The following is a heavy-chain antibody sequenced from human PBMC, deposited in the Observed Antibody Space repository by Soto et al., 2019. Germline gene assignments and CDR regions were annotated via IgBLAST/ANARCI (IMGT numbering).Heavy chain of an antibody. J-gene: IGHJ5*02. Sequence: EVQLLESGGGLVQPGGSLRLSCAASGFTFSSYAMSWVRQAPGKGLEWVSAISGSGGSTYYADSVKGRFTISRDNSKHTLYQQLNSRRAEDTAVYYCAKDCEGSVNCVDPWGQGTLVTVSS. CDR3: AKDCEGSVNCVDP. D-gene: IGHD3-10*01. CDR2: ISGSGGST. CDR1: GFTFSSYA. V-gene: IGHV3-23*01.